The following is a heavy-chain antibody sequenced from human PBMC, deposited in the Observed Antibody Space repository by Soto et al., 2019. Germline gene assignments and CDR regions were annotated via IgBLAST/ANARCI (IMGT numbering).Heavy chain of an antibody. CDR3: ATVGEGDLGFFI. CDR2: FDPEDGET. CDR1: GSTLSELP. Sequence: GASVKVSCKVSGSTLSELPMHWVRQAPGKGLEWMGCFDPEDGETIYAQKFQGRVTMTEDTPTDTAYMELSSLRSEDTAVYYCATVGEGDLGFFIWGQGTLVTVSS. V-gene: IGHV1-24*01. D-gene: IGHD3-10*01. J-gene: IGHJ4*02.